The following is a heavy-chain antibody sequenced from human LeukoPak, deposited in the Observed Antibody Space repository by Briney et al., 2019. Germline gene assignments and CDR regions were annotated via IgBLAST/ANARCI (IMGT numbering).Heavy chain of an antibody. D-gene: IGHD5-18*01. CDR1: GFTFSSYW. CDR2: INTDASRT. J-gene: IGHJ4*02. V-gene: IGHV3-74*01. CDR3: ARGLRGNSYGSDY. Sequence: GGSLRLSCAASGFTFSSYWMHWVRQAPGEGLVWVSRINTDASRTTYADSVKGRFTISRDNAKNTVHLQMNSLRADDTAVYYCARGLRGNSYGSDYWGQGTLVTVSS.